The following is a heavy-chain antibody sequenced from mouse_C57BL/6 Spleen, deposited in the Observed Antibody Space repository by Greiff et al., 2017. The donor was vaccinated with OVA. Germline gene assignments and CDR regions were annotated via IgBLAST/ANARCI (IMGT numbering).Heavy chain of an antibody. CDR2: IYPGSGNT. V-gene: IGHV1-76*01. Sequence: QVQLQQSGAELVRPGASVKLSCKASGFTFTDYYINWVKQRPGQGLEWIARIYPGSGNTYYNEKFKGRATLTAEKSSSTAYLQLSSLTSEDSDVYVCARAYDCDDLSFAYWGQGTLVTVSA. CDR3: ARAYDCDDLSFAY. J-gene: IGHJ3*01. CDR1: GFTFTDYY. D-gene: IGHD2-4*01.